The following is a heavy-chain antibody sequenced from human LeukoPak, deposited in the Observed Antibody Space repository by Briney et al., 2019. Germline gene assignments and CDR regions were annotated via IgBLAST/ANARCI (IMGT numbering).Heavy chain of an antibody. D-gene: IGHD2-15*01. CDR3: ASPTPYCSGGSCYSGYDC. CDR2: INPNSGAT. Sequence: ASVKVSFKASGYTFTYYHMHWVRQAPGQGLEWMGWINPNSGATNYAQKFQGRVTITRDTSISTAYMELSRLRSDGTAVYYCASPTPYCSGGSCYSGYDCWGQGTLVTVSS. J-gene: IGHJ4*02. CDR1: GYTFTYYH. V-gene: IGHV1-2*02.